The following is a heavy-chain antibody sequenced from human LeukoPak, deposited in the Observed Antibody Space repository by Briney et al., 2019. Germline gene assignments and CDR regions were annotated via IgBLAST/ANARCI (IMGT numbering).Heavy chain of an antibody. CDR1: GGSISGYY. D-gene: IGHD5-12*01. CDR2: IYHSGNP. J-gene: IGHJ4*02. Sequence: PSETLSLTCTVSGGSISGYYWTWIRQPPGKGLEWIGDIYHSGNPNYKPSLKSRVTISLDMSKNQFSLKLTSVTAADTAVYYCARRTTVAPEYHFGSWGQGILVTVSP. V-gene: IGHV4-59*08. CDR3: ARRTTVAPEYHFGS.